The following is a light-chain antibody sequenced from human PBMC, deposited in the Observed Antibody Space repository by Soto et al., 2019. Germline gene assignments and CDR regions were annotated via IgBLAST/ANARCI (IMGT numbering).Light chain of an antibody. CDR2: ENN. Sequence: QSVLTQPPSVSAAPGQKVTISCSGSSSNIGNNYVSWYQQLPGTAPKLLIYENNKRPSGIPDRFSGSKSGTSATLGITGLQAGDEADYYCGTWDSSLSALVVFVGGTKLTVL. V-gene: IGLV1-51*02. CDR3: GTWDSSLSALVV. J-gene: IGLJ2*01. CDR1: SSNIGNNY.